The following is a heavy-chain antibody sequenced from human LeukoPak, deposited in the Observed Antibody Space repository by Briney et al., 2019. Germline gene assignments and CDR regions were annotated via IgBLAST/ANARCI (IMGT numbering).Heavy chain of an antibody. CDR3: ARDREGGFAFDI. CDR1: GFSFSNYV. V-gene: IGHV3-64*01. J-gene: IGHJ3*02. CDR2: IMPNGETR. D-gene: IGHD5-12*01. Sequence: GGALRLSCAASGFSFSNYVMLWVRQAPRTGRESVSAIMPNGETRGYANSMKGRFTISRDNSKNTLYLQMGSLRAEDMAIYYCARDREGGFAFDIWGQGTLVTVSS.